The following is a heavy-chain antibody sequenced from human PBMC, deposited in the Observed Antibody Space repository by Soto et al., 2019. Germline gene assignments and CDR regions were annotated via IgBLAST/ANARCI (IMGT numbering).Heavy chain of an antibody. D-gene: IGHD3-10*01. Sequence: SETLSITCTVSDGSISSSSNYWGWIRQPQGKGLEWIGSIYYSGSTYYNPSLKSRVTISVDTSKNQFSLKLSSVTAADTAVYYFVTMFRGVLLLIEDYWGQGTLVPVSS. CDR1: DGSISSSSNY. J-gene: IGHJ4*02. CDR3: VTMFRGVLLLIEDY. V-gene: IGHV4-39*01. CDR2: IYYSGST.